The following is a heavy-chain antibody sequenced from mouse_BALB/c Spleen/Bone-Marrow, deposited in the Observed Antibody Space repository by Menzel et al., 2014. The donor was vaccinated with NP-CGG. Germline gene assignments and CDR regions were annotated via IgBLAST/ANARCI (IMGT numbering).Heavy chain of an antibody. CDR3: ARFPMDY. CDR1: GFTFXDYY. CDR2: IRNKAYGYTT. V-gene: IGHV7-3*02. Sequence: EVMLVESGGGLVQPGGSLRLSCTTSGFTFXDYYMSWVRQPPGKALEWLAFIRNKAYGYTTEYSASVRDRFTISRDNPQSILYLQMNTLRAEDSATYYCARFPMDYWGQGTSVTVSS. J-gene: IGHJ4*01.